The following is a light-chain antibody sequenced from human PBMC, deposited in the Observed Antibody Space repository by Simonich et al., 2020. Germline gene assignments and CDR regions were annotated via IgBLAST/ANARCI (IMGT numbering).Light chain of an antibody. CDR1: SSDVGGYNY. V-gene: IGLV2-14*01. CDR3: SSYTSSSTKV. J-gene: IGLJ3*02. Sequence: QSALTQPASVSGSPGQSITISCTGTSSDVGGYNYVSCYQQHPGKAPKLMIYDVSKRPAGVSNRFSGSKSANTASLTISGIQAEDEADYYCSSYTSSSTKVFGGGTKLTVL. CDR2: DVS.